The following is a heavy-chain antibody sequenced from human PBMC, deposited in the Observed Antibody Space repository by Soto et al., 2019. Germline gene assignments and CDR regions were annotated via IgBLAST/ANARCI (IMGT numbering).Heavy chain of an antibody. Sequence: QVQLVESGGGVVQPGRSLRLSCAASGFTFSSYAMHWIRQAPGKGLEWVAVISYDGSKKYYADSVKGRFTISRDNSKNTLYLHMNSLRAADTAVYYCVGDLGALRVYWGQGTLVTVSS. D-gene: IGHD3-10*01. CDR3: VGDLGALRVY. CDR1: GFTFSSYA. CDR2: ISYDGSKK. J-gene: IGHJ4*02. V-gene: IGHV3-30-3*01.